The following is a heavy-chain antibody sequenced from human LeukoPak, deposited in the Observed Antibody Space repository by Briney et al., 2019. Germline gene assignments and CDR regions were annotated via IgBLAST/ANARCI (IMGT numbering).Heavy chain of an antibody. D-gene: IGHD5-18*01. CDR3: ARGLRYSYAPLQY. V-gene: IGHV4-59*12. J-gene: IGHJ4*02. CDR1: GGSISSYY. CDR2: IYYSGST. Sequence: PSETLSLTCTVSGGSISSYYWSWIRQPPGKGLEWIGYIYYSGSTNYNPSLKSRVTISVDTSKNQFSLKLSSVTAADTAVYYCARGLRYSYAPLQYWGQGTLVTVSS.